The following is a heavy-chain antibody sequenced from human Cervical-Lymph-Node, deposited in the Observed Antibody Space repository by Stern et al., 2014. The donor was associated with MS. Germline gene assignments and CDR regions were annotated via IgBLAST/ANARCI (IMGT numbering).Heavy chain of an antibody. D-gene: IGHD5-18*01. CDR3: ARLERSYGGDY. J-gene: IGHJ4*02. Sequence: QVQLQESGPGLVKPSATLSLTCTVTGGSISTNSYFWGWIRQTPGRGLEWIGSIYFAGKPFYHPPFRPRVTMSEDPPKNRFPLRLPCVTAADTAVYYCARLERSYGGDYWGQGIQVTVSS. V-gene: IGHV4-39*01. CDR2: IYFAGKP. CDR1: GGSISTNSYF.